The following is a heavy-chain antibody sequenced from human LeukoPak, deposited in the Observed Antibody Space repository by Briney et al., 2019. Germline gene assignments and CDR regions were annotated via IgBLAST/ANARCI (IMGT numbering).Heavy chain of an antibody. J-gene: IGHJ6*03. CDR3: ARDSAAGSYYYYTDV. V-gene: IGHV4-59*01. Sequence: PSETLSLTCTVSGGSISSYYWSWIRQPPGKGLEWIGYIYYSGSINYNPSLKSRVTISVDTSKNQFSLKLSSVTAADTAVYYCARDSAAGSYYYYTDVWGKGTTVTISS. D-gene: IGHD1-1*01. CDR1: GGSISSYY. CDR2: IYYSGSI.